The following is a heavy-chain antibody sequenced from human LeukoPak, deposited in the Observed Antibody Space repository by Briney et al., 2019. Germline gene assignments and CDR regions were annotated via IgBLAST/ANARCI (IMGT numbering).Heavy chain of an antibody. V-gene: IGHV3-33*01. CDR1: GFTFSSYG. D-gene: IGHD3-22*01. Sequence: PGRSLRLSCAASGFTFSSYGMPWVRQAPGKGLEWVAVIWYDGSNKYYADSVKGRFTISRDNSKNTLYLQMNSLRAEDTAVYYCARDLWESYYHDSSGYYLDYWGQGTLVTVSS. CDR3: ARDLWESYYHDSSGYYLDY. J-gene: IGHJ4*02. CDR2: IWYDGSNK.